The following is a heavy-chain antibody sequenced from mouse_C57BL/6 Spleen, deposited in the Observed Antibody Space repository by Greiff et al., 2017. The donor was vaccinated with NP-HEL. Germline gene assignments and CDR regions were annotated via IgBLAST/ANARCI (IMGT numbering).Heavy chain of an antibody. V-gene: IGHV1-64*01. CDR1: GYTFTSYW. CDR2: IHPNSGST. Sequence: QVQLQQPGAELVKPGASVKLSCKASGYTFTSYWMHWVKQRPGQGLEWIGMIHPNSGSTNYNEKFKSKATLTVDKSSSTAYMQLSSLTSEDSAVYYCAVDGYSARFAYWGQGTLVTVSA. CDR3: AVDGYSARFAY. J-gene: IGHJ3*01. D-gene: IGHD2-3*01.